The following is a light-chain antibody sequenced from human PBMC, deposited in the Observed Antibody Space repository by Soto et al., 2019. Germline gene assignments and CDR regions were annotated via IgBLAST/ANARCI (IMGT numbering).Light chain of an antibody. J-gene: IGKJ1*01. CDR2: AAS. Sequence: EIVMTQSSATLSVSPGERGTLSCRASQSVSSNLAWYQQIPGHAPRLPSYAASTRATGIPARFSGSGSGTEFTLTISSLQSEDFAVHYCQQYNNWPGTFGQGTKV. CDR3: QQYNNWPGT. V-gene: IGKV3-15*01. CDR1: QSVSSN.